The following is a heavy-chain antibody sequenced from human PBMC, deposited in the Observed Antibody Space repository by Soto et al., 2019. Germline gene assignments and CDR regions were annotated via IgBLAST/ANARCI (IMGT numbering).Heavy chain of an antibody. CDR2: IIPIFGTA. Sequence: ASVKVSCKASGGTFSSYAISWVRQAPGQGLEWMGGIIPIFGTANYAQKFQGRVTITADESTSTAYMELSSLRSEDTAVYYCATGYCSGGSCYSRYYYYGMDVWGQGTTVTVSS. V-gene: IGHV1-69*13. D-gene: IGHD2-15*01. CDR1: GGTFSSYA. CDR3: ATGYCSGGSCYSRYYYYGMDV. J-gene: IGHJ6*02.